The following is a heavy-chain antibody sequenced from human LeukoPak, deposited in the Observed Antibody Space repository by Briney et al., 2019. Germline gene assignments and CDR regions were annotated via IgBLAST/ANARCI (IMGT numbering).Heavy chain of an antibody. V-gene: IGHV4-61*01. CDR1: GGSVSGSYY. Sequence: PSETLSLTCTVSGGSVSGSYYWNWIRQPPGKGLEWIGYMYSSGTINYNPSLKSRVTISVDTSKNQFSLKLSSVTAADTAVYYCARPRYCSSTSCYAFDYWGQGTLVTVSS. CDR2: MYSSGTI. CDR3: ARPRYCSSTSCYAFDY. D-gene: IGHD2-2*01. J-gene: IGHJ4*02.